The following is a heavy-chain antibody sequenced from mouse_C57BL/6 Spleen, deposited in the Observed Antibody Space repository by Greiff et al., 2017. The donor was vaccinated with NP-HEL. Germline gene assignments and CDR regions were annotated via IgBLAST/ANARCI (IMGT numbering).Heavy chain of an antibody. CDR3: ARSDYYGSSRYYYAMDY. D-gene: IGHD1-1*01. Sequence: QVQLQQSGTELVKPGASVKLSCKASGYTFTSYWMHWVKQRPGQGLEWIGNINPSNGGTTYNEKFKSKATLTVDKSSSTAYMQLSSLTSEDSAVYYCARSDYYGSSRYYYAMDYWGQGTSVTVSS. CDR1: GYTFTSYW. V-gene: IGHV1-53*01. CDR2: INPSNGGT. J-gene: IGHJ4*01.